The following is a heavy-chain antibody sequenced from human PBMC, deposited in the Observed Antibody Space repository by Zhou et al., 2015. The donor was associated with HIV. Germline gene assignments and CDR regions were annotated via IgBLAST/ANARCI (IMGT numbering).Heavy chain of an antibody. V-gene: IGHV1-69*01. J-gene: IGHJ4*02. CDR3: ARTYYYGSGSYLYYFDY. D-gene: IGHD3-10*01. CDR1: GGTFSSYA. CDR2: IIPIFGTA. Sequence: QVQLVQSGAEVKKPGSSVKVSCKASGGTFSSYAISWVRQAPGQGLEWMGGIIPIFGTANYAQKFQGRVTITADESTSTAYMELSSLRSEDTAVYYCARTYYYGSGSYLYYFDYWGQGTLVTVSS.